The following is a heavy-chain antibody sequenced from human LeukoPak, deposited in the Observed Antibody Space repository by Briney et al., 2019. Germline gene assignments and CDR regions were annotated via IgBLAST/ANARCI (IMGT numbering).Heavy chain of an antibody. D-gene: IGHD6-13*01. J-gene: IGHJ1*01. Sequence: SETLSLTCTVSGDSISSSSYFWGWIRQPPGKGLEWIGSIYYTGITHYNPSLKSRVTISVDTSKNQFSLKLSSVTAADTAVYYCARSITSSWYGDFQHWGQGTLVTVSS. CDR2: IYYTGIT. CDR3: ARSITSSWYGDFQH. V-gene: IGHV4-39*07. CDR1: GDSISSSSYF.